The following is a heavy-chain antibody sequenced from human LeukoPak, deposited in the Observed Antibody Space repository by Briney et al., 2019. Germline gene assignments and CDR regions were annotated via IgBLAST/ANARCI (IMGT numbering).Heavy chain of an antibody. J-gene: IGHJ4*02. Sequence: SETLSLTCTVSGGSISSSSYYWGWIRQPPGKGLEWIGSIYYSGSTYYNPSLKSRVTISVDTSKNQFSLKLTSLTAADTAVYFCAKDWGSTWYRGFFDSWGQGTLVTISS. CDR3: AKDWGSTWYRGFFDS. D-gene: IGHD6-13*01. V-gene: IGHV4-39*02. CDR1: GGSISSSSYY. CDR2: IYYSGST.